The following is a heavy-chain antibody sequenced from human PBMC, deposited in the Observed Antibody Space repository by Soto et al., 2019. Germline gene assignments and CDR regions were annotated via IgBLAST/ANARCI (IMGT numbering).Heavy chain of an antibody. D-gene: IGHD3-9*01. J-gene: IGHJ4*02. Sequence: LRLSCAASGFTFSNFGTHWVRQAPGKGPEWLAAISNDGSTEVYVDSVKGQFTISRDNPKNTLYLQMNSLRLEDTVVYYCVKGASQKFDFLLIDGGPVTLVTVSS. V-gene: IGHV3-30*18. CDR3: VKGASQKFDFLLID. CDR1: GFTFSNFG. CDR2: ISNDGSTE.